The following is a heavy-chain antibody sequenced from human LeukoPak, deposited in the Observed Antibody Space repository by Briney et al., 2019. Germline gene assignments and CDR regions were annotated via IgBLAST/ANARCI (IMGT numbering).Heavy chain of an antibody. V-gene: IGHV4-59*01. D-gene: IGHD2-2*01. J-gene: IGHJ4*02. Sequence: SETLSLTCTVSGGSISSYSWSWIRQSPGKGLEWIGYISYSGSTNYNPSLKSRVTLSGDTSKTQFSLKLSSVTAADTAVYYCARVIGYCSSTSCFGYFDYWGQGTLVTVSS. CDR2: ISYSGST. CDR1: GGSISSYS. CDR3: ARVIGYCSSTSCFGYFDY.